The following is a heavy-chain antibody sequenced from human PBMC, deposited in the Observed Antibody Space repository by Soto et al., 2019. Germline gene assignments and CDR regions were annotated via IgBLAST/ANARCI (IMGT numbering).Heavy chain of an antibody. CDR2: ISGNDGNT. J-gene: IGHJ4*02. CDR1: GFIFSSYA. CDR3: ARDSYGPRISDY. Sequence: GGSLRLSCAASGFIFSSYAMSWVRQAPGKGLEWISGISGNDGNTYYADSVKGRFTISRDNAKNTLYLQMNSLRAEDTAVYYCARDSYGPRISDYWGQGTLVTVSS. D-gene: IGHD4-17*01. V-gene: IGHV3-23*01.